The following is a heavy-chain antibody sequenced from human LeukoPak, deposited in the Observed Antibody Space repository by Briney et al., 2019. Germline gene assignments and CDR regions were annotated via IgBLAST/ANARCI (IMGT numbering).Heavy chain of an antibody. J-gene: IGHJ4*02. Sequence: GGSLRLSCAASGFTFDDYGMSWVRQAPGKGLEWVSGINWNGGSTGYADSVKGRFTISRDNAKNSLYLQMNSLRAEDTALYYCARVDRYYHDSSGYYSLPDYWGQGTLVTVSS. V-gene: IGHV3-20*04. CDR2: INWNGGST. D-gene: IGHD3-22*01. CDR1: GFTFDDYG. CDR3: ARVDRYYHDSSGYYSLPDY.